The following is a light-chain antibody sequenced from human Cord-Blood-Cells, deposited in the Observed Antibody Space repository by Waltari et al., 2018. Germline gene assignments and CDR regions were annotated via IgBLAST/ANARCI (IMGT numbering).Light chain of an antibody. CDR2: DAS. CDR3: QQYNSRLT. V-gene: IGKV1-5*01. Sequence: DIQMTQSPSTLSASVGNRVTITCRASQSISSWLAWYQQKPGKAPKLLIYDASSLESGVPSRFSGSGSGTEFTLTSSSLQPDDFATYYCQQYNSRLTFGGGTKVEIK. J-gene: IGKJ4*01. CDR1: QSISSW.